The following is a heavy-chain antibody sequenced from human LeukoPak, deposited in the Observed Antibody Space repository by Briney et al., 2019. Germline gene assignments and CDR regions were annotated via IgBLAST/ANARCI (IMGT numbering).Heavy chain of an antibody. CDR3: ARDFGASGLFDY. V-gene: IGHV1-46*01. D-gene: IGHD3/OR15-3a*01. J-gene: IGHJ4*02. CDR1: GGTFSSYA. Sequence: EASVKVSCKASGGTFSSYAISWVRQAPGQGLEWMGIINPSGGSTSYAQKFQGRVTMTRDTSTSTVYMELSSLRSEDTAVYYCARDFGASGLFDYWGQGTLVTVSS. CDR2: INPSGGST.